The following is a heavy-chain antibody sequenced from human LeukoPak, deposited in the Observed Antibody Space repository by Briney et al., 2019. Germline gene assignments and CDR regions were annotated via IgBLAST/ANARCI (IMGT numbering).Heavy chain of an antibody. CDR2: INHSGST. D-gene: IGHD2-2*01. CDR1: GGSFIGYY. CDR3: AREGIVVPAAPYYYYGMDV. Sequence: SETLSLTCDVYGGSFIGYYWCWIRQPPGKGLEWIGEINHSGSTNYNPSLKSRVTISLDTSKNQSSLKLSSVTAADTAVYYCAREGIVVPAAPYYYYGMDVWGKGTTVTVSS. J-gene: IGHJ6*04. V-gene: IGHV4-34*01.